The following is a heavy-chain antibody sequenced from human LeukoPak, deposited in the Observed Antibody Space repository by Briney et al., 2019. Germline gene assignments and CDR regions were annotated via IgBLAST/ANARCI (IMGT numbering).Heavy chain of an antibody. CDR2: INYSGIT. CDR1: GDSISSDY. J-gene: IGHJ5*02. V-gene: IGHV4-59*08. Sequence: SEILSLTCTVSGDSISSDYLSWIRQPPGKGLEWIGYINYSGITNYNPSLKSRVTISVDTSKNQFSLELSSVTAADTAVYYCARHRPGERRFDPWGQGTLVTVSS. D-gene: IGHD3-16*01. CDR3: ARHRPGERRFDP.